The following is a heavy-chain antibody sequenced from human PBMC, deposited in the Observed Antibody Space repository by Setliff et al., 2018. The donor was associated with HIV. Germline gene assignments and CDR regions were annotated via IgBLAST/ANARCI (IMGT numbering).Heavy chain of an antibody. D-gene: IGHD4-17*01. Sequence: PSETLSLTCIVSGGSISSSSYYWGWIRQPPGKGLEWIGTVYYSGSTYYNPSLKSRGTISVDTSKNQFSLKLSSVTAADTAVYYCARVRQVSDYGDYDYWGQGTLVTVSS. CDR3: ARVRQVSDYGDYDY. V-gene: IGHV4-39*07. CDR2: VYYSGST. CDR1: GGSISSSSYY. J-gene: IGHJ4*02.